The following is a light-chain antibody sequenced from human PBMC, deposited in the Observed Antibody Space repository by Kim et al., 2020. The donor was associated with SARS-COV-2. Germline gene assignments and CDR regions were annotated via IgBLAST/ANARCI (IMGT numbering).Light chain of an antibody. CDR3: EQTMSFPLT. CDR2: GAS. CDR1: YGIGGW. V-gene: IGKV1-12*01. Sequence: DIQMTQSPSSVSAFVGDRVTISCRASYGIGGWLAWYQQKPGKAPKVLIYGASTLQSGVPSRFSGSGSGTDFTLTISSLQPEDFATYYCEQTMSFPLTFGGGTKVDIK. J-gene: IGKJ4*01.